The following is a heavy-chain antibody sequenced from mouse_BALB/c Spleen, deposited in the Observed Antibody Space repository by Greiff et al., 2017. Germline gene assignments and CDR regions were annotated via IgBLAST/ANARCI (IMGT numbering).Heavy chain of an antibody. CDR2: IWGDGST. CDR3: AREDGSSSFDV. D-gene: IGHD1-1*01. J-gene: IGHJ1*01. CDR1: GFSLTGYG. Sequence: VQVVESGPGLVAPSQSLSITCTVSGFSLTGYGVNWVRQPPGKGLEWLGMIWGDGSTDYNSALKSRLSISKDNSKSQVFLKMNSLQTDDTARYYCAREDGSSSFDVWGAGTTVTVSS. V-gene: IGHV2-6-7*01.